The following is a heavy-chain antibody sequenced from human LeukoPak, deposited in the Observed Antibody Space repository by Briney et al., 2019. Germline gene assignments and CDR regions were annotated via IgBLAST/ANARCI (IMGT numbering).Heavy chain of an antibody. CDR3: ARGRGCSSTSCYTDYYYYMDV. CDR2: INHSGST. D-gene: IGHD2-2*02. CDR1: GGSFSGYY. J-gene: IGHJ6*03. V-gene: IGHV4-34*01. Sequence: KPSETLSPTCAVYGGSFSGYYWSWIRQPPGKGLEWIGEINHSGSTNYNPSLKSRVTISVDTSKNQFSLRLTSVTAADTAVYYCARGRGCSSTSCYTDYYYYMDVWGKGTTVTVSS.